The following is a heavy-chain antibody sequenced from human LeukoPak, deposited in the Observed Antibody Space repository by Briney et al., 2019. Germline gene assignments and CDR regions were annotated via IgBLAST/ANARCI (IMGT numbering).Heavy chain of an antibody. D-gene: IGHD3-9*01. J-gene: IGHJ3*02. V-gene: IGHV3-23*01. CDR1: GLTFSSYG. CDR2: ISSSGDNT. Sequence: PGGSLRLSCVASGLTFSSYGMSWVRQAPGKGLEWVSSISSSGDNTYYADSVKGRFAISRDNSRNTLFLQMDSLRAEDTAVYYCAKDRTYFDVLTAYPGDAFDIWGQGTMVTVSS. CDR3: AKDRTYFDVLTAYPGDAFDI.